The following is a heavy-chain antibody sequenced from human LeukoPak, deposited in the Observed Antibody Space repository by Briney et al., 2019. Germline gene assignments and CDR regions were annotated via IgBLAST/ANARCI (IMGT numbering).Heavy chain of an antibody. D-gene: IGHD3-3*01. J-gene: IGHJ5*02. CDR3: ARRKTYYDFWSGSNWFDP. Sequence: SETLSLTCAVYGGSFSGYYWSWIRQPPGKGLEWIGEINHSGSTNYNPSLKSRVTISVDTSKNQFSLKLSSVTAADTAVYYCARRKTYYDFWSGSNWFDPWGQGTLVTVSS. CDR1: GGSFSGYY. CDR2: INHSGST. V-gene: IGHV4-34*01.